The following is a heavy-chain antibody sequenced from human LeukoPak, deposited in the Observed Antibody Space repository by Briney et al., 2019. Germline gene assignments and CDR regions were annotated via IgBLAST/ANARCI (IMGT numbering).Heavy chain of an antibody. CDR1: GYTFTCYY. Sequence: ASVKVSCKASGYTFTCYYMHWVRQAPGQGLEWMGWINPNSGGTNYAQKFQGWVTMTRDTSISTAYMELSRLRSDDTAVYYCARGPYCTNGVCYMTLLDYWGQGTLVTVSS. CDR2: INPNSGGT. J-gene: IGHJ4*02. CDR3: ARGPYCTNGVCYMTLLDY. V-gene: IGHV1-2*04. D-gene: IGHD2-8*01.